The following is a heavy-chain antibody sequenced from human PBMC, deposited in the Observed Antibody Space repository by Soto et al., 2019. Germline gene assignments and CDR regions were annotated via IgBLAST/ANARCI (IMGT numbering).Heavy chain of an antibody. CDR2: ISSSSSYI. V-gene: IGHV3-21*01. CDR1: GFTFSSYS. Sequence: GGSLRLSCAASGFTFSSYSMNWVRQAPGKGLEWVSSISSSSSYIYYADSVKGRFTISRDNAKNSLYLQMNSLRAEDTAVYYCARDNYDILTGYYTTYGMDVWGQGTTVTVSS. D-gene: IGHD3-9*01. CDR3: ARDNYDILTGYYTTYGMDV. J-gene: IGHJ6*02.